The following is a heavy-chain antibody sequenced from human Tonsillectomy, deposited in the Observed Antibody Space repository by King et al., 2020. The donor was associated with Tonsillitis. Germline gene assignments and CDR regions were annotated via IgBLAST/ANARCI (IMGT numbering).Heavy chain of an antibody. D-gene: IGHD2-15*01. Sequence: QLVQSGGGLVQPGRSLRLSCADSGIILHVHTVHWLRLRSGKGLEWVGGMSWIVGGPAYADSVKGRFTISRDNADNSLYLQMDSLRPEDTALYYCVKETSTGGLAYWGQGTLVTVSS. CDR2: MSWIVGGP. CDR3: VKETSTGGLAY. CDR1: GIILHVHT. J-gene: IGHJ4*02. V-gene: IGHV3-9*01.